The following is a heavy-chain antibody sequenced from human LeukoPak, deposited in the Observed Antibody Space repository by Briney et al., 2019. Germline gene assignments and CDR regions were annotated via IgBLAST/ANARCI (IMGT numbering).Heavy chain of an antibody. V-gene: IGHV4-34*01. D-gene: IGHD2-8*01. J-gene: IGHJ4*02. CDR1: GGSFSGYY. Sequence: SETLSLTCAVYGGSFSGYYWSWIRQPPGKGLEWIGEINHSGSTNYNPSLKSRVTISVDTSKNQFSLKLSSVTAADTAVYYCARRPSMGLVLGYWGQGTLVTVSS. CDR3: ARRPSMGLVLGY. CDR2: INHSGST.